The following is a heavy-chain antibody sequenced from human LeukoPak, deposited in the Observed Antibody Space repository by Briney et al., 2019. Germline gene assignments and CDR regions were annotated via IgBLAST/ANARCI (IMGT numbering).Heavy chain of an antibody. J-gene: IGHJ6*04. CDR3: AKDGDRDYYGSGSYWDYYYYVMDV. CDR2: ISYDGSNK. CDR1: GFTFRSYG. Sequence: TGGSLRLSCAASGFTFRSYGMRWVRQAPGKGLEWVAVISYDGSNKYYADSVKGRFTISRDNSKNTLYLQMNSLRAEDTAVYYCAKDGDRDYYGSGSYWDYYYYVMDVRGKGTTVTVSS. V-gene: IGHV3-30*18. D-gene: IGHD3-10*01.